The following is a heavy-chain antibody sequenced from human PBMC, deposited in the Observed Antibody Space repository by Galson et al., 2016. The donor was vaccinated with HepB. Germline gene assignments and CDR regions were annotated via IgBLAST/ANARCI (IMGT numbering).Heavy chain of an antibody. V-gene: IGHV3-48*03. J-gene: IGHJ4*02. CDR2: ISSSGTTI. CDR1: GFTFSSYE. CDR3: ARDLVLIAVSDTGY. Sequence: SLRLSCAASGFTFSSYEMNWVRQAPGKGLEWVSYISSSGTTIYYADSVKGRFTISRDNAKNSLYLQMTSLRAEDTAVYYCARDLVLIAVSDTGYWGQGTLVTVSS. D-gene: IGHD6-19*01.